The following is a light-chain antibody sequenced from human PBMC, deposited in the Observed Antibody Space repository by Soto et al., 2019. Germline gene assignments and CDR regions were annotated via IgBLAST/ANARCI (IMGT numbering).Light chain of an antibody. CDR1: QSISSY. CDR2: YAS. J-gene: IGKJ1*01. CDR3: QQRNNWPWT. V-gene: IGKV3-11*01. Sequence: EIVLTQSPATLSLSPGDRATLSCRASQSISSYLTWYQQRPGQAPRLLISYASNRPTGIPARFSGSGSGTAFPLTISSLEPEDFAIYYCQQRNNWPWTFGQGTRLEIK.